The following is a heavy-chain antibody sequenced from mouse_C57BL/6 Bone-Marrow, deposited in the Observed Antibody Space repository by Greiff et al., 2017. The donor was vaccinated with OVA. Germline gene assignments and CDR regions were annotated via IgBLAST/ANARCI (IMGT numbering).Heavy chain of an antibody. CDR2: IYPSDSYT. CDR1: GYTFTSYW. CDR3: ARGEYYGSSLDY. V-gene: IGHV1-50*01. J-gene: IGHJ2*01. Sequence: QVQLQQPGAELVKPGASVKLSCKASGYTFTSYWMQWVKQRPGPGLAWIGEIYPSDSYTNYNQKFKGKATLTVVPSSSTAYMQLSSLTSEASAVYYCARGEYYGSSLDYWGQGTTLTVSS. D-gene: IGHD1-1*01.